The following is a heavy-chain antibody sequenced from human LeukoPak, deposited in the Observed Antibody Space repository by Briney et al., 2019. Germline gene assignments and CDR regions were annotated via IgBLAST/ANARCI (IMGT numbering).Heavy chain of an antibody. CDR1: GFSFNTYG. D-gene: IGHD6-13*01. J-gene: IGHJ3*02. V-gene: IGHV1-18*01. CDR3: ARAAAGHHDAFDI. Sequence: ASVKVSCKTSGFSFNTYGISWVRQAPGQGLEWMGWISAYNGNTNYAQKLQGRVTMTTDTSTSTAYMELRSLRSDDTAVYYCARAAAGHHDAFDIWGQGTMVTVSS. CDR2: ISAYNGNT.